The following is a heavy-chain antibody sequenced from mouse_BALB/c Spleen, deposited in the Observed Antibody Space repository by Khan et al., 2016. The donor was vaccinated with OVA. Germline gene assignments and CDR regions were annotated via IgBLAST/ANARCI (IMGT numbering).Heavy chain of an antibody. J-gene: IGHJ3*01. CDR3: AREWGAWFPY. CDR2: IYPGSGNT. V-gene: IGHV1-77*01. CDR1: GYTFTDYN. Sequence: VQLVESGAELARPGTSVKLSCKASGYTFTDYNINWVKQRTGQGLEWIGEIYPGSGNTYYSEKFKGKATLTADKSSSTAYMQLSSLTSEDSAVYCCAREWGAWFPYWGQGTLVTVSA.